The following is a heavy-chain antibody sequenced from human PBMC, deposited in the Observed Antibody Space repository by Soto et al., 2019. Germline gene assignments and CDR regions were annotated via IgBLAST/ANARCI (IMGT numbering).Heavy chain of an antibody. CDR1: GFTFSSYA. Sequence: GGSLRLSCAASGFTFSSYAMSWVRQAPGKGLEWVSVISGSGGSTYYADSVKGRFTISRDNSKNTLYLQMNSLRAEDTAVYYGAKSREEMATIDYWGQGTLVTVSS. D-gene: IGHD5-12*01. CDR2: ISGSGGST. CDR3: AKSREEMATIDY. V-gene: IGHV3-23*01. J-gene: IGHJ4*02.